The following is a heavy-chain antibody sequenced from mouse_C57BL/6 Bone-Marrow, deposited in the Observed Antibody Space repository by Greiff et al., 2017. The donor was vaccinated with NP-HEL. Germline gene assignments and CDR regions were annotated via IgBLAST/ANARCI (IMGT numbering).Heavy chain of an antibody. D-gene: IGHD2-4*01. CDR1: GFSLSTFGMG. CDR2: IWWYDDK. J-gene: IGHJ3*01. Sequence: QVTLKESGPGILQPSQTLSLTCSFSGFSLSTFGMGVGWIRQPSGKGLEWLAHIWWYDDKYYNPALKSRLTLSKDTSKNQVFLKIANVDTADTATYYCARMVYYDYDGGFAYWGQGTLVTVSA. V-gene: IGHV8-8*01. CDR3: ARMVYYDYDGGFAY.